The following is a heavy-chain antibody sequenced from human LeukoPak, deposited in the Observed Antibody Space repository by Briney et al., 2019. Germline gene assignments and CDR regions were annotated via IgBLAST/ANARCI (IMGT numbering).Heavy chain of an antibody. Sequence: GDSLKISCKGSGYSFSSYWIGWVRQMPGKGLEWMGIIYPGDSDTRYSPSFQGQVTISADKSISTAYLQWSSLKASDTAMYYCARPNPAYYYDSSGYSLWGQGTLVTVSS. V-gene: IGHV5-51*01. D-gene: IGHD3-22*01. CDR3: ARPNPAYYYDSSGYSL. CDR1: GYSFSSYW. J-gene: IGHJ4*02. CDR2: IYPGDSDT.